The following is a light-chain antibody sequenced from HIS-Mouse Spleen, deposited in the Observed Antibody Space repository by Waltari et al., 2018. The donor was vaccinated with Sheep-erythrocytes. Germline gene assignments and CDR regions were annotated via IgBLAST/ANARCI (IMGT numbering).Light chain of an antibody. J-gene: IGLJ3*02. CDR3: CSYAGSYTWV. Sequence: SALTQPRSVSGSPGQSVTISCTGTSSDFGGYNYVSWYQQHPGKAPKLMIYDVSKRPSGVPDRFSGSKSGNTASLTISGLQAEDEADYYCCSYAGSYTWVFGGGTKLTVL. CDR1: SSDFGGYNY. V-gene: IGLV2-11*01. CDR2: DVS.